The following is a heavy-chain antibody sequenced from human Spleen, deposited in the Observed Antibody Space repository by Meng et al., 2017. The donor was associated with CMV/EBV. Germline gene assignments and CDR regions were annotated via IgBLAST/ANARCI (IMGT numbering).Heavy chain of an antibody. D-gene: IGHD3-10*01. J-gene: IGHJ6*02. CDR3: VRDQNRSGSYSYYYYGLDV. Sequence: ASVKVSCTASGYTVTYYYMHWVRQAPGQGLEWMGWINPDSGDTKYAQKFQGGVTMTRDTSINTAHMDLNRLTSDDTAVYYCVRDQNRSGSYSYYYYGLDVWGQGTTVTVSS. CDR1: GYTVTYYY. V-gene: IGHV1-2*02. CDR2: INPDSGDT.